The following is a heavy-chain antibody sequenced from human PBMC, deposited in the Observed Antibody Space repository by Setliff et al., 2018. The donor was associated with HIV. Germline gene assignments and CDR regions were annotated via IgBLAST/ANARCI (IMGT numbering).Heavy chain of an antibody. D-gene: IGHD4-17*01. CDR3: ARPGGSYGDYGWYLRF. Sequence: PSQTLSLTCAISGDSVSSNSAAWNWIRQSPSRGLEWLGRTYYRSKWYNDYAVSVKGRIAINPDTSTSTAYMELRSLRSDDTAMYYCARPGGSYGDYGWYLRFWGQGTLVTVSS. V-gene: IGHV6-1*01. J-gene: IGHJ4*02. CDR2: TYYRSKWYN. CDR1: GDSVSSNSAA.